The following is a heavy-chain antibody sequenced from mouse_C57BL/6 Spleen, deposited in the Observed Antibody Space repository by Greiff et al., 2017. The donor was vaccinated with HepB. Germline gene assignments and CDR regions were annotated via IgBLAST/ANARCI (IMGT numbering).Heavy chain of an antibody. V-gene: IGHV5-4*01. CDR2: ISDGGSYT. CDR3: ARDRRGEDYAMDY. Sequence: EVQGVESGGGLVKPGGSLKLSCAASGFTFSSYAMSWVRQTPEKRLEWVATISDGGSYTYYPDNVKGRFTISRDNAKNNLYLQMSHLKSEDTAMYYCARDRRGEDYAMDYWGQGTSVTVSS. J-gene: IGHJ4*01. CDR1: GFTFSSYA.